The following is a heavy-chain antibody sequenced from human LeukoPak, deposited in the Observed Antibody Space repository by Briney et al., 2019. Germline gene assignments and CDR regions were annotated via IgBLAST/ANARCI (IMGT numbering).Heavy chain of an antibody. CDR2: IYCSGST. CDR3: ARYSDYYDSSGDSLDAFDI. V-gene: IGHV4-31*03. D-gene: IGHD3-22*01. J-gene: IGHJ3*02. CDR1: GGSISSGGYY. Sequence: SETLSLTCTVSGGSISSGGYYWSWIRQHPGKGLEWIGYIYCSGSTYYNPSLKSRVTISVDTSKNQFSLKLSSVTAADTAVYYCARYSDYYDSSGDSLDAFDIWGQGTMVTVSS.